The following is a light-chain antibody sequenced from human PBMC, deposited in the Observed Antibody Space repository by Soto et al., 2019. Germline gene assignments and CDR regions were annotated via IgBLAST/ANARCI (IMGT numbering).Light chain of an antibody. CDR3: QQSYSTPMYT. V-gene: IGKV1-39*01. CDR2: AAS. Sequence: DIQMTQSPSSLSASVGDRVTITCRASQSISSYLNWYQQKPGKAPKLLIYAASSLQSGVPSRFSGSGSGTDFTLTISSLLPEDFATYYCQQSYSTPMYTFGQGTMLEIK. CDR1: QSISSY. J-gene: IGKJ2*01.